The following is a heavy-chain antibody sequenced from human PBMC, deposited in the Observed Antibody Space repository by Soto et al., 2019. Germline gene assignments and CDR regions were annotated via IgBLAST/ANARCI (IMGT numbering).Heavy chain of an antibody. CDR1: GGPFSGYY. CDR2: INHSGST. Sequence: SETLSLTCAVYGGPFSGYYWSWIRQPPGKGLEWIGEINHSGSTNYNPSLKSRVTISVDTSKNQFSLKLSSVTAADTAVYYCARKDVWGQGTTVTVSS. V-gene: IGHV4-34*01. CDR3: ARKDV. J-gene: IGHJ6*02.